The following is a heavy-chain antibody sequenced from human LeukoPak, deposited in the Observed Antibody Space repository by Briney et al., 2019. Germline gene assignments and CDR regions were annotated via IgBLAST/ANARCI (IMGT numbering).Heavy chain of an antibody. J-gene: IGHJ5*02. CDR2: FDPEDGET. D-gene: IGHD1-26*01. Sequence: GASVKVSCEVSGYTLTELSMHWVRQAPGKGLEWMGGFDPEDGETIYAQKFQGRVTMTEDTSTDTAYMELSSLRSEDTAVYYCATNLGSYGWFDPWGQGTLVTVSS. CDR3: ATNLGSYGWFDP. CDR1: GYTLTELS. V-gene: IGHV1-24*01.